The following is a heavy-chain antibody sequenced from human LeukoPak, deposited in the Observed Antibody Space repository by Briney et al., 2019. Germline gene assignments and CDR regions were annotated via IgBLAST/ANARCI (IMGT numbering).Heavy chain of an antibody. Sequence: GRSLRLSCAASGFTFSSYAMHWVRQAPGKGLEWVAVISYDGSNKYYADSVKGRFTISRDNSKNTLYLQMNSLRSEDTAVYYCATVSIKEEFDPWGQGTLVTVSS. CDR2: ISYDGSNK. J-gene: IGHJ5*02. CDR1: GFTFSSYA. CDR3: ATVSIKEEFDP. V-gene: IGHV3-30-3*01.